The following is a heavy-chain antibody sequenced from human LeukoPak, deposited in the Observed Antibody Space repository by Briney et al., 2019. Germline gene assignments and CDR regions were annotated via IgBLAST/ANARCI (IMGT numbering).Heavy chain of an antibody. CDR2: ISAYNGNT. CDR1: GYTFTSYG. CDR3: ARDQTAAGTSDWFDP. Sequence: GASVKVSCKASGYTFTSYGISWVRQAPGQGLEWMGWISAYNGNTNYAQKLQGRVTMTTDTSTSTAYMELRSLRSDDTAVYYCARDQTAAGTSDWFDPWGQGTLVTVSS. J-gene: IGHJ5*02. D-gene: IGHD6-13*01. V-gene: IGHV1-18*01.